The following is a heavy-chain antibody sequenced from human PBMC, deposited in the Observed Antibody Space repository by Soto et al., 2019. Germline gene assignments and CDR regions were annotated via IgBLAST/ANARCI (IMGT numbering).Heavy chain of an antibody. D-gene: IGHD6-13*01. CDR3: ARVIAAAGTYYYYGMDV. J-gene: IGHJ6*02. Sequence: ASVKVSCKASGYTFTGYYMHWVRQAPGQGLEWMGWINPNSGGTNYAQKFQGRVTMTRDTSISTAYMELSRLRSDDTAVYYCARVIAAAGTYYYYGMDVWGQGTTVTVS. CDR1: GYTFTGYY. CDR2: INPNSGGT. V-gene: IGHV1-2*02.